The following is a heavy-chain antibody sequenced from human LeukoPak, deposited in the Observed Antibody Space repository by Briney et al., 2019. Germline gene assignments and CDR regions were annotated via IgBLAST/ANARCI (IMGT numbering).Heavy chain of an antibody. J-gene: IGHJ4*02. CDR2: IYYSGST. D-gene: IGHD3-9*01. CDR3: ARSKDILTGYCFDY. CDR1: SGSISSYY. Sequence: SETLSLTCTVSSGSISSYYWSWIRQPPGKGLEWIGYIYYSGSTKYNPSLKSRVTISVDTSKKQFSLKLSSVTAADTAVYYCARSKDILTGYCFDYWGQGTLVTVSS. V-gene: IGHV4-59*01.